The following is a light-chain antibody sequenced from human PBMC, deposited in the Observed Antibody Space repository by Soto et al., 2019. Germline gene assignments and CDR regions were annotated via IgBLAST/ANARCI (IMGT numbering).Light chain of an antibody. V-gene: IGKV3-20*01. J-gene: IGKJ2*01. CDR1: QSVSSSS. CDR3: QLYGRSTMYT. Sequence: EIVLTQSPGTLSLSPGERATLSCRASQSVSSSSLAWYQQKPGQAPRLLIYGASSRATGIPDRFSGSGSGTDSTLTISRLEPEDFAVYYCQLYGRSTMYTFGQGTRLEIK. CDR2: GAS.